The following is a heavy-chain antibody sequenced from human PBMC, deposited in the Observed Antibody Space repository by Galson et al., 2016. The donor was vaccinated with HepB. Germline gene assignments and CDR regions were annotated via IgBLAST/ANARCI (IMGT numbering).Heavy chain of an antibody. CDR1: GFTFSSYG. J-gene: IGHJ4*01. CDR3: AKDRGYGGYADFDS. D-gene: IGHD4-23*01. Sequence: SLRLSCAASGFTFSSYGMHWVRQAPGKGLEWVAVIWYDGSNKYYADSVKGRFTISRDNSKNTLYLQMNSLRAEDTAVYYCAKDRGYGGYADFDSWGQGILVTVSS. V-gene: IGHV3-33*06. CDR2: IWYDGSNK.